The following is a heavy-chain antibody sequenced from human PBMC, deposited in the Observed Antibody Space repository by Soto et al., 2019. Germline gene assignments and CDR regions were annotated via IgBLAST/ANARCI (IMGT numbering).Heavy chain of an antibody. D-gene: IGHD6-13*01. CDR1: GYSFISSW. V-gene: IGHV5-51*01. CDR3: ARRMAASGTAFDY. CDR2: IYPGDSDT. Sequence: GESLKISCQASGYSFISSWIGWVRQRPGKGLEWMGIIYPGDSDTRYSPSVQGQVTISADKSTSTAYLQWSSLKASDTATYYCARRMAASGTAFDYGGQGALVTVSS. J-gene: IGHJ4*02.